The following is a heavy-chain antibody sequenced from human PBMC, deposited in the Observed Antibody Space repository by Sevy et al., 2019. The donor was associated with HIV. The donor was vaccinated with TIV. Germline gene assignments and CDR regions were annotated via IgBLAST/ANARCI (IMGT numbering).Heavy chain of an antibody. CDR1: GGSINSDH. CDR3: ERRNDVDI. Sequence: SETLSLTCTVSGGSINSDHWNWIRQPPGKGLEWIGYVYYTGGTNYNPSLKNRVTISVDRTKNQFSLNLTSVTAADTAVYYCERRNDVDIWGQGTMVTVSS. J-gene: IGHJ3*02. V-gene: IGHV4-59*08. CDR2: VYYTGGT.